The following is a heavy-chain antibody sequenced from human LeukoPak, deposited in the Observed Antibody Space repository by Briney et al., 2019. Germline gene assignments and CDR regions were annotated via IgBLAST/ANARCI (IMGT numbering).Heavy chain of an antibody. CDR3: AREVVTPLLTLDH. D-gene: IGHD2-21*02. Sequence: GGSLRLSCAASGFSFSNYAMSWVRQAPGKGLEWVSAISPSGDDTHYSGSVGGRFSISRDNSKNTMYLQMNSLRDDDTAIYYCAREVVTPLLTLDHWGQGTLVTVSS. J-gene: IGHJ4*02. CDR2: ISPSGDDT. CDR1: GFSFSNYA. V-gene: IGHV3-23*01.